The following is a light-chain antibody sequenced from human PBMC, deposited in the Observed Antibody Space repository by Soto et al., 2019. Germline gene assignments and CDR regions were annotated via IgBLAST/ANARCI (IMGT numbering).Light chain of an antibody. V-gene: IGKV1-39*01. CDR1: QSISDY. CDR3: QQSFFNEWT. CDR2: AAS. Sequence: DIQMTQSPSSLSASVGDRVTITCRASQSISDYLNWYQQKSGKAPKLLIYAASNLLSGVPSRFSGRGSGTHFTLSISSLQPEDFATYYCQQSFFNEWTFGQGTKVEIK. J-gene: IGKJ1*01.